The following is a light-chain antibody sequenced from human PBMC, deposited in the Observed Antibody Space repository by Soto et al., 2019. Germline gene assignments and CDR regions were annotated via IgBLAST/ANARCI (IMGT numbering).Light chain of an antibody. CDR2: SNN. J-gene: IGLJ1*01. V-gene: IGLV1-44*01. CDR1: SSNIETNT. Sequence: SVLPQPPSASATPGQRVTISCSGSSSNIETNTVNWYQQLPGTAPKLLIYSNNQRPSGVPDRFSGSKSGTSASLAISGLQSEDEADYYCAAWDDSLNGYVFGTGTKVTVL. CDR3: AAWDDSLNGYV.